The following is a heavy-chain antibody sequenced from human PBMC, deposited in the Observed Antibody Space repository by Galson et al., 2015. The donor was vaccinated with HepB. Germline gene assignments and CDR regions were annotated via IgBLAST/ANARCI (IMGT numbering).Heavy chain of an antibody. CDR3: ARDLRGQQLDGNDAFDI. J-gene: IGHJ3*02. D-gene: IGHD6-13*01. CDR1: GYTFTSYA. Sequence: SVKVSCKASGYTFTSYAMHWVRQAPGQRLEWMGWINAGNGNTKYSQKFQGRVAITRDTSASTAYMELSSLRSEDTAVYYCARDLRGQQLDGNDAFDIWGQGTMVTVSS. CDR2: INAGNGNT. V-gene: IGHV1-3*01.